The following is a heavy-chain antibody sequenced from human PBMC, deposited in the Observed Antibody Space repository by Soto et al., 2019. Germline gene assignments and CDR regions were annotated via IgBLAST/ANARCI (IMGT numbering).Heavy chain of an antibody. CDR2: ISYDGSTK. Sequence: QVQLVESGGGVVQPGRSLRLSCAGSGFTFSSYGMHWVRQAPGKGLEWVAVISYDGSTKYYADSVKGRFTISRDNSKNTLYLQMNSLRAEDTAVYYCAKLVRSYYDSSGYYYATTPNDYWGQGTLVTVSS. CDR3: AKLVRSYYDSSGYYYATTPNDY. CDR1: GFTFSSYG. D-gene: IGHD3-22*01. J-gene: IGHJ4*02. V-gene: IGHV3-30*18.